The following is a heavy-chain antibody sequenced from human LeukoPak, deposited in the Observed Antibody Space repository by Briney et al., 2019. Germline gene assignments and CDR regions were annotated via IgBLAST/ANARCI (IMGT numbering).Heavy chain of an antibody. D-gene: IGHD6-13*01. CDR1: GLTFSSYA. J-gene: IGHJ1*01. CDR2: ISGSGDST. Sequence: PGGSLRLSCAASGLTFSSYAMSWVRQAPGKGLEWVSAISGSGDSTYYADSVKGRFTISRDNSKNTLYLQMNSLRAEDTAVYYCAKDKVEWYSSSWEEYFQHWGQGTLVTVSS. V-gene: IGHV3-23*01. CDR3: AKDKVEWYSSSWEEYFQH.